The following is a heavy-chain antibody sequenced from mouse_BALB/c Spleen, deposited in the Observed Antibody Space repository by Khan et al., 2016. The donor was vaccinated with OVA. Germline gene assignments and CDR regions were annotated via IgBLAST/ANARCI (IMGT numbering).Heavy chain of an antibody. Sequence: VQLQQSGPELMKPGASVKISCKASGYSFTSYYIHWVIQSHGKSPEWIGYIDPFSGGTPYNQKFKGKATLTADKSSSTAYIHLSNLTSEDSAVYYCTRHGYVAWFTYWGQGTLVTVSA. D-gene: IGHD2-2*01. V-gene: IGHV1S135*01. CDR3: TRHGYVAWFTY. CDR1: GYSFTSYY. J-gene: IGHJ3*01. CDR2: IDPFSGGT.